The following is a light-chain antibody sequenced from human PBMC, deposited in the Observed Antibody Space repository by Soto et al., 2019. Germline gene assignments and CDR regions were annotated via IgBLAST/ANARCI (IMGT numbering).Light chain of an antibody. CDR1: QSISTY. V-gene: IGKV1-39*01. CDR3: QQSYNTQPT. J-gene: IGKJ4*01. Sequence: DIQMTQSPSSLSASVGDRVTITCRASQSISTYLNWYQQKPGKAPNLLIYAASSLQSGVPSRFRGSGSGTDFTLSISDLQPEDCATYYCQQSYNTQPTFGGGTKVEIK. CDR2: AAS.